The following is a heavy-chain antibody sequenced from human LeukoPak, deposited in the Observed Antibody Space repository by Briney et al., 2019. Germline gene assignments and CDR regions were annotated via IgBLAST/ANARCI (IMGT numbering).Heavy chain of an antibody. V-gene: IGHV5-51*01. J-gene: IGHJ4*02. D-gene: IGHD2-15*01. CDR3: ARRERYCSGGSCPGPDY. CDR2: IYPGDPDT. CDR1: GYSFTSYW. Sequence: GESLKISCKGSGYSFTSYWIGWVRQMPGKGLEWMGIIYPGDPDTRYSPSFQGQVTISVDKSISTAYLQWSSLKASDTAMYYCARRERYCSGGSCPGPDYWGQGTLVTVSS.